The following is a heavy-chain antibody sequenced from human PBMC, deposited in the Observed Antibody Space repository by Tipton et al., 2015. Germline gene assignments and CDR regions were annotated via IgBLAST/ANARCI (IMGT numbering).Heavy chain of an antibody. CDR1: GGSISSSNYY. Sequence: TLSLTCAVSGGSISSSNYYWGWIRQPPGKGLEWIGIIYHSGSTYYNPSLKSRITVSLDTSNNQVSLRLSSVTAADTASYYCGRVSGRSGWERDYRFIDLWGRGTLVTVSS. V-gene: IGHV4-39*07. J-gene: IGHJ2*01. D-gene: IGHD6-19*01. CDR2: IYHSGST. CDR3: GRVSGRSGWERDYRFIDL.